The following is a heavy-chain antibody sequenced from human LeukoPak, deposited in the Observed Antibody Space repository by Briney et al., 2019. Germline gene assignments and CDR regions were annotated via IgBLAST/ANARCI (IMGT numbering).Heavy chain of an antibody. CDR2: ISGSGGST. CDR1: GFTFSSYA. Sequence: GGSLRLSCAASGFTFSSYAMSWVRQAPGKGLEWVSAISGSGGSTYYADSVKGRFTISRDNSKNTLYLQMNSLRAEDTAVYYCAKDKVSSGWYRITGILDYWGQGTLVTVSS. J-gene: IGHJ4*02. CDR3: AKDKVSSGWYRITGILDY. V-gene: IGHV3-23*01. D-gene: IGHD6-19*01.